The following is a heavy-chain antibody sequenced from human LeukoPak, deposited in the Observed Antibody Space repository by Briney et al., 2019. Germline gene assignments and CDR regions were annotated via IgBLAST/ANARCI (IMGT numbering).Heavy chain of an antibody. D-gene: IGHD5-12*01. CDR1: GFTFSSYA. CDR3: ARGPSGYHNT. Sequence: GGSLRLSCAAAGFTFSSYAMSWVRQAPGKGLEWVSIISGRGGSTYYADSVKGRFTISRDNSKNTLYLQMNSLRAEDTAVYYCARGPSGYHNTGGQGTLVTVSS. CDR2: ISGRGGST. V-gene: IGHV3-23*01. J-gene: IGHJ4*02.